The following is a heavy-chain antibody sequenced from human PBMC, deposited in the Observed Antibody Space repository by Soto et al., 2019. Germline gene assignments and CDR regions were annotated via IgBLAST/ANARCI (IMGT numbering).Heavy chain of an antibody. D-gene: IGHD6-6*01. V-gene: IGHV5-51*01. CDR3: AGQSTLAARYGMDV. CDR1: GCTFTNYW. CDR2: IYPGDSDT. J-gene: IGHJ6*02. Sequence: GESLKISCTGSGCTFTNYWIASVRQMPGKGLEWMGIIYPGDSDTKYSPSFRGQVNMSADKSINTAYLQWSSLKASDTAIYYCAGQSTLAARYGMDVWGQGTTVTV.